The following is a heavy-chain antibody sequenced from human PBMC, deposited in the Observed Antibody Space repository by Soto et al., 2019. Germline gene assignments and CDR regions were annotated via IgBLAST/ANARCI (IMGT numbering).Heavy chain of an antibody. J-gene: IGHJ4*02. D-gene: IGHD3-3*01. CDR1: GYTFTSYG. V-gene: IGHV1-18*01. CDR2: ISAYNGNT. CDR3: ARDRRYDFWSGPSPFDY. Sequence: ASVKVSCKASGYTFTSYGIGWVRQAPGQGLEWMGWISAYNGNTNYAQKLQGRVTMTTDTSTSTAYMELRSLRSDDTAVYYCARDRRYDFWSGPSPFDYWGQGTLVTVSS.